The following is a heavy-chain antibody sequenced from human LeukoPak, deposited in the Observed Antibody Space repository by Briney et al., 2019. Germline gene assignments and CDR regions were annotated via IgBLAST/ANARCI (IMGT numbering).Heavy chain of an antibody. Sequence: ASVKVSCKASGYTFTSYYMHWVRQAPGQGLEWMGIINPSGGSTSYTQKFQGRVTMTRDMSTSTDYMELSSLRSEDTAVYYCARDNSVEDTAWWFDPWGQGTLVTVSS. V-gene: IGHV1-46*01. CDR1: GYTFTSYY. CDR3: ARDNSVEDTAWWFDP. J-gene: IGHJ5*02. D-gene: IGHD4-23*01. CDR2: INPSGGST.